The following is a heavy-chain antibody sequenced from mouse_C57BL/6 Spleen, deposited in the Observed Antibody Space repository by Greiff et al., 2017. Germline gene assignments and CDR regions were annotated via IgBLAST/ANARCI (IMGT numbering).Heavy chain of an antibody. CDR2: IYPRSGNT. J-gene: IGHJ4*01. D-gene: IGHD2-3*01. CDR1: GYTFTSYG. V-gene: IGHV1-81*01. CDR3: AGYYHYYAMDD. Sequence: VQLQQSGAELARPGASVKLSCKASGYTFTSYGISWVKQRTGQGLEWIGEIYPRSGNTSYNEKFKGKATLTADKSSSTAYMELRSLTSEDSAVYFCAGYYHYYAMDDWGQGTSVTVSS.